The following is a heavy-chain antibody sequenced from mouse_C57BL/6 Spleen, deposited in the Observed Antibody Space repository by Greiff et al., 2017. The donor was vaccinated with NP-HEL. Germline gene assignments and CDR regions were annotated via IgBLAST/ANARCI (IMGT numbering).Heavy chain of an antibody. V-gene: IGHV1-50*01. CDR1: GYTFTSYW. D-gene: IGHD2-5*01. CDR3: ARYYYSNYFAY. Sequence: QVQLKQPGAELVKPGASVKLSCKASGYTFTSYWMQWVKQRPGQGLEWIGEIDPSDSYTNYNQKFKGKATLTVDTSSSTAYMQLSSLTSEDSAVYYCARYYYSNYFAYWGQGTLVTVSA. J-gene: IGHJ3*01. CDR2: IDPSDSYT.